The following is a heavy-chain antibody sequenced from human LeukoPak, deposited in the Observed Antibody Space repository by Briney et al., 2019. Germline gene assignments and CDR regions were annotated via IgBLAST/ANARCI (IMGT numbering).Heavy chain of an antibody. CDR3: ARGSNGDYLPFDY. CDR2: ISSSSSYI. V-gene: IGHV3-21*01. CDR1: GCTFSSYS. Sequence: GGSLGLSCAASGCTFSSYSMNWVRQAPGQGLEWVSSISSSSSYIYYADSVKGRFTISRDNATNSMYLQMNSLRAEDTAVYYCARGSNGDYLPFDYWGQGTLVTVSS. D-gene: IGHD4-17*01. J-gene: IGHJ4*02.